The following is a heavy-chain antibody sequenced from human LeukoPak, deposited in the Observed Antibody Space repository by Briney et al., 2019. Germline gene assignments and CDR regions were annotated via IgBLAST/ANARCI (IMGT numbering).Heavy chain of an antibody. D-gene: IGHD2-2*01. V-gene: IGHV4-59*01. J-gene: IGHJ4*02. Sequence: SETLSLTCTVSGVSINSYYWSWIRQPPGKGLEWIGYIYYSGSTNYNPSLKSRVTISVDTSKNQFSLKLSSVTAADTAVYYCARGCTNTSCYGGSFDYWGQGTLVTVSS. CDR1: GVSINSYY. CDR2: IYYSGST. CDR3: ARGCTNTSCYGGSFDY.